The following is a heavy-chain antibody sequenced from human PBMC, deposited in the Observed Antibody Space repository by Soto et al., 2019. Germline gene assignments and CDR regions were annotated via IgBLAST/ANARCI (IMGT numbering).Heavy chain of an antibody. V-gene: IGHV3-73*01. CDR1: GFTFSGSA. Sequence: PGGSLRLSCAASGFTFSGSAMHWVRQASGKGLEWVGRIRSKANSYATAYAASVKGRFTISRDDSKNTAYLQMNSLKTEDTAVYYCTSLKGYCSGGSCYHPPYYYGMDVWGQGTTVTVSS. D-gene: IGHD2-15*01. CDR3: TSLKGYCSGGSCYHPPYYYGMDV. CDR2: IRSKANSYAT. J-gene: IGHJ6*02.